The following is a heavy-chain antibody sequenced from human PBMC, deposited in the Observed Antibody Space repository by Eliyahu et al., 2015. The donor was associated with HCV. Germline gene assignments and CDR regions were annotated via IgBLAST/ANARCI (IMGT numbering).Heavy chain of an antibody. CDR2: IISKTDGGAI. CDR1: GFFFPXAW. J-gene: IGHJ4*02. Sequence: EVQLVESGGGLVKPGGSLRLXXVAXGFFFPXAWMSWVRQAPGKGLEYVGRIISKTDGGAIEYAAPVKGRFTISRDDSKNTVYLEMNSLKTEDTALYYCTTGDFVFSGNDHWGQGTLVTVSS. V-gene: IGHV3-15*01. D-gene: IGHD3-16*01. CDR3: TTGDFVFSGNDH.